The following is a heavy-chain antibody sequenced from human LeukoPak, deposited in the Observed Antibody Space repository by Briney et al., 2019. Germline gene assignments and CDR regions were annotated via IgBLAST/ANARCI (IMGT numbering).Heavy chain of an antibody. V-gene: IGHV4-31*03. Sequence: SETLSLTCTVSGGSISSGDYYWSWIRQHPGKGLEWIGNTYCSGSTYYNPSLKSRVAISVDTSKNQFSLKLSSVTAADTAVYYCARRILTDYDDAFDIWGQGTMVTVSS. CDR3: ARRILTDYDDAFDI. J-gene: IGHJ3*02. CDR2: TYCSGST. D-gene: IGHD3-9*01. CDR1: GGSISSGDYY.